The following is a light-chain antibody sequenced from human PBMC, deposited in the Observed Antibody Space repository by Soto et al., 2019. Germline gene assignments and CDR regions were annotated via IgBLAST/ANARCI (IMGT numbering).Light chain of an antibody. CDR1: SGHSSYA. CDR3: QTWGTGFHVV. V-gene: IGLV4-69*01. CDR2: VNSDGSH. Sequence: QTVVTQSPSASASLGASVKLTCTLSSGHSSYAIAWHQQQPEKGPRFLMKVNSDGSHSKGDGIPDRFSGSSSGAERYLTISSLQSEDEADYYCQTWGTGFHVVFGGGTKVTVL. J-gene: IGLJ2*01.